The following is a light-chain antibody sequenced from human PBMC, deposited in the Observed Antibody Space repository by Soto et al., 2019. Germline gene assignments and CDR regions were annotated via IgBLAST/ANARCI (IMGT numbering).Light chain of an antibody. CDR2: DAS. CDR1: KSVSSY. Sequence: ASKSVSSYVEGYQQPPGKDKRILSYDASHRHTDIPARVSGSGSGTDFTLTISRLEPEDVVVYHCQQYGDLPPTFGQGTKVDIK. CDR3: QQYGDLPPT. J-gene: IGKJ1*01. V-gene: IGKV3-11*01.